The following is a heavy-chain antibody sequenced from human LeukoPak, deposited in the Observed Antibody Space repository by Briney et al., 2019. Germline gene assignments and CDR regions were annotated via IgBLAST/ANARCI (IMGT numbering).Heavy chain of an antibody. CDR3: ARDYWWNYDY. CDR2: ISKDGSDK. J-gene: IGHJ4*02. CDR1: GFTFSSYA. V-gene: IGHV3-30-3*01. Sequence: GGSLRLSCAASGFTFSSYAMHWVRQAPGKGLEWVAVISKDGSDKYYPGSVRGRFTISRDNSKNTIYLQMDSLRAEDTAIYYCARDYWWNYDYWGQGTLVTVSS. D-gene: IGHD1-7*01.